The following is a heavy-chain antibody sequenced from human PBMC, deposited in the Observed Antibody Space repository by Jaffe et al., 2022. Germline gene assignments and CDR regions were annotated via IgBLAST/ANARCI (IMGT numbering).Heavy chain of an antibody. CDR2: ISSSGSTI. CDR3: ARTGYYYGSGSYGSYYYYMDV. D-gene: IGHD3-10*01. J-gene: IGHJ6*03. CDR1: GFTFSSYE. Sequence: EVQLVESGGGLVQPGGSLRLSCAASGFTFSSYEMNWVRQAPGKGLEWVSYISSSGSTIYYADSVKGRFTISRDNAKNSLYLQMNSLRAEDTAVYYCARTGYYYGSGSYGSYYYYMDVWGKGTTVTVSS. V-gene: IGHV3-48*03.